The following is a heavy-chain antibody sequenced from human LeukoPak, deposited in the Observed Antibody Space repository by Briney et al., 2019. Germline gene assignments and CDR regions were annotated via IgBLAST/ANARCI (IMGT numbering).Heavy chain of an antibody. J-gene: IGHJ4*02. CDR1: GGSFSGYY. CDR3: ARDGGFTNDY. D-gene: IGHD3-16*01. Sequence: PSETLSLTCAVYGGSFSGYYWSWIRQPPGKGLEWIGEINHSGSTNYNPSLKSRVTISVDTSKNQFSLKLSSVTAADTAVYYCARDGGFTNDYWGQGTLVTVSS. V-gene: IGHV4-34*01. CDR2: INHSGST.